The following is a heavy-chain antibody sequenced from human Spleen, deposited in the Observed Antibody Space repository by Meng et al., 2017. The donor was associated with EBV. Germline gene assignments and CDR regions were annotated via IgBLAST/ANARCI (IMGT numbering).Heavy chain of an antibody. CDR3: AREAGPFFGVIVYDS. CDR1: GGSLSGYY. Sequence: QGQIEQGGAGLLKTSGTLSLTCGVSGGSLSGYYWTWIRQSPGKGLEWIGEINQSGSTNYNPSLKSRVTVSVDTSKDQFSLRVTSVTAADSALYYCAREAGPFFGVIVYDSWGQGTLVTVSS. J-gene: IGHJ4*02. D-gene: IGHD3-3*01. CDR2: INQSGST. V-gene: IGHV4-34*01.